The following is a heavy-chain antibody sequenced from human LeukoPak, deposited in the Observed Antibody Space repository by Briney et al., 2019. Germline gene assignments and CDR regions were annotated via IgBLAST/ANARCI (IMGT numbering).Heavy chain of an antibody. D-gene: IGHD3-9*01. J-gene: IGHJ4*02. CDR1: GFTLSSYA. CDR2: ISGSGDDT. V-gene: IGHV3-23*01. Sequence: GGSLRLSCAASGFTLSSYAMTWVRHAPGKGLEWVTGISGSGDDTYYADSVKGRFTVSRDNSKNTLYLQMNSLRVEDTAVYYCAKGDASPVHLLTGHWGQGTLVTVSS. CDR3: AKGDASPVHLLTGH.